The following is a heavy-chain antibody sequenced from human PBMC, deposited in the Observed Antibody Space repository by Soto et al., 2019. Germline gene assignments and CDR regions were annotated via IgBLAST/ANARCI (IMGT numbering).Heavy chain of an antibody. CDR2: INSDGSST. D-gene: IGHD2-15*01. CDR1: GFTFSSYW. Sequence: EVQLVESGGGLVQPGGSLRLSCAASGFTFSSYWMHWVRQAPGKGLVWVSRINSDGSSTSYADSVKGRFTISRDNTKNTLHPEMNGPRAEDTAVYYCVITSLVVAAATREDYWGQGPLVTVSS. V-gene: IGHV3-74*01. J-gene: IGHJ4*02. CDR3: VITSLVVAAATREDY.